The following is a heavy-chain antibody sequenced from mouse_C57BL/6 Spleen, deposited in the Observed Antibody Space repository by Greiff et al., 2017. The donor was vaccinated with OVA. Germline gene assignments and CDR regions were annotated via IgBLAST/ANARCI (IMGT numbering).Heavy chain of an antibody. V-gene: IGHV1-42*01. Sequence: EVKVVESGPELVKPGASVKISCKASGYSFTGYYMNWVKQSPEKSLEWIGEINPSTGGTTYNQKFKAKATLTVDKSSSTAYMQLKSLTSEDSAVYYCARWGAGFAYWGQGTLVTVSA. CDR2: INPSTGGT. CDR3: ARWGAGFAY. J-gene: IGHJ3*01. CDR1: GYSFTGYY.